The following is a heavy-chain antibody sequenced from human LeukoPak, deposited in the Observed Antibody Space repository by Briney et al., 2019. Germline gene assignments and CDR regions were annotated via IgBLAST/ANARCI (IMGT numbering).Heavy chain of an antibody. Sequence: SETLSLTCTVSGGSISSYYWSWLRQPPGKGLEWIGYIYYIGSTNYNPSLKSRVTISVDTSKNQFSLKLSSVTAADTAVYYCARHLISYDSTEDYYYGMDVWGQGTTVTVSS. CDR2: IYYIGST. J-gene: IGHJ6*02. CDR1: GGSISSYY. V-gene: IGHV4-59*08. CDR3: ARHLISYDSTEDYYYGMDV. D-gene: IGHD3-22*01.